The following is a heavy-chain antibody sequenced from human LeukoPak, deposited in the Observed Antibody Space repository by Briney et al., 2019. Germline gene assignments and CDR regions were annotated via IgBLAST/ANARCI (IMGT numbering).Heavy chain of an antibody. Sequence: GGSLRLSCAASGFTFSSYVMSWVRQAPGKGLEWVSAISGSGGSTYYANSVKGRFTTSRDDSKNTLYLQMKNLRAEDTAVYYCAKDGAWLRFDDWGQGILVSVSS. J-gene: IGHJ4*02. CDR1: GFTFSSYV. CDR2: ISGSGGST. D-gene: IGHD5-12*01. V-gene: IGHV3-23*01. CDR3: AKDGAWLRFDD.